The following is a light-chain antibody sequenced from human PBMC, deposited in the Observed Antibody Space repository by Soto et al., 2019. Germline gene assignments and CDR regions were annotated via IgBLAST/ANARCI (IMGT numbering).Light chain of an antibody. CDR2: EVS. Sequence: QSVRTQPAWVSGSPGKSITISCTGTSGDVGGYDFVSWYQQHPGKAPKLIISEVSDRPSGVSNRFSGSKSGNTASLTISGLQSEDEADYYCASYRGSGTYVFGTGTKVTVL. CDR1: SGDVGGYDF. CDR3: ASYRGSGTYV. V-gene: IGLV2-14*01. J-gene: IGLJ1*01.